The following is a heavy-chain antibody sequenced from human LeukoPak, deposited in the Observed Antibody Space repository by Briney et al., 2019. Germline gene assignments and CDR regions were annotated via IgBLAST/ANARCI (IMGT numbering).Heavy chain of an antibody. V-gene: IGHV3-30*02. CDR1: GFTFSSYG. Sequence: GGSLRLSCAASGFTFSSYGMHWVRQAPGKGLEWVAFIRYDGSNKYYADSVKGRFTISRDNSKNTLYLQMNSLRAEDTAVYYCARAYDFWSGLDYWGQGTLVTVSS. CDR3: ARAYDFWSGLDY. CDR2: IRYDGSNK. J-gene: IGHJ4*02. D-gene: IGHD3-3*01.